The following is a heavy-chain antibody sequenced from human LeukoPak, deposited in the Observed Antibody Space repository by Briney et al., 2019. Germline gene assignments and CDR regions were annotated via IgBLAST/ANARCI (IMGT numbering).Heavy chain of an antibody. CDR1: GFTVSSNY. CDR3: TRDWANVDTAMVYGY. J-gene: IGHJ4*02. Sequence: GGSLRLSCAASGFTVSSNYMSWVRQAPGKGLEWVGFIRSKAYGGTTEYAASVKGRFTISRDDSKSIAYLQMNSLKTEDTAVYYCTRDWANVDTAMVYGYWGQGTLVTVSS. CDR2: IRSKAYGGTT. V-gene: IGHV3-49*04. D-gene: IGHD5-18*01.